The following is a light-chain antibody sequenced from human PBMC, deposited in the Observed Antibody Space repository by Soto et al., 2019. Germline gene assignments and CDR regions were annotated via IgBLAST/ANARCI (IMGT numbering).Light chain of an antibody. CDR3: QQYNNWPFT. CDR2: GAS. Sequence: EIVMTQSPATLSVSPGERATLSCRASQSVSSNLAWYQQKPGQAPRLLIYGASTRATGIPARFSGSGSGTEFTLTIRSLQSEDFAVYYCQQYNNWPFTFGPGNKVDI. J-gene: IGKJ3*01. CDR1: QSVSSN. V-gene: IGKV3-15*01.